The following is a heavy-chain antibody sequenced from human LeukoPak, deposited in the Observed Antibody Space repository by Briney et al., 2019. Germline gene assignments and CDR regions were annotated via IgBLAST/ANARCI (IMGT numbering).Heavy chain of an antibody. D-gene: IGHD3-22*01. J-gene: IGHJ4*02. CDR3: AKDREVVVISFDY. CDR2: IRYDGSNK. CDR1: GFTFSSYG. V-gene: IGHV3-30*02. Sequence: EGSLRLSCAASGFTFSSYGMHWVRQAPGKGLEWVAFIRYDGSNKYYADSVKGRFTISRDNSKNTLYLQMNSLRAEDTAVYYCAKDREVVVISFDYWGQGTLVTVSS.